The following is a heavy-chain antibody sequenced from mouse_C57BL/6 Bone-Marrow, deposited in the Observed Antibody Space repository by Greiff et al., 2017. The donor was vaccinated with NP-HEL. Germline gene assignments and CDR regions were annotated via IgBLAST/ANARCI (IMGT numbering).Heavy chain of an antibody. CDR3: AKIYYDYDVYYFDY. V-gene: IGHV1-26*01. Sequence: EVQLQQSGPELVKPGASVKISCKASGYTFTDYYMNWVKQSHGKSLEWIGDINPNNGGTSYNQKFKGKATLTVDKSSSTAYMELRSLTSEDSAVYYCAKIYYDYDVYYFDYWGQGTTLTVSS. CDR1: GYTFTDYY. J-gene: IGHJ2*01. CDR2: INPNNGGT. D-gene: IGHD2-4*01.